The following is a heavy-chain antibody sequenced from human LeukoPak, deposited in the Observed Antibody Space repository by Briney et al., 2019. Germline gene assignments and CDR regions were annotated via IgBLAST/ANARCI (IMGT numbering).Heavy chain of an antibody. Sequence: GGSLRLSCAASGFTVSNNHMSWVRQAPGKGLEWVSIIYSGGTTYYADSVKGRFTISRDSSKNTLYLQMNSLRAEDTAVYYCAKESVRVPTLALVDYWGQGTLVTVSS. CDR2: IYSGGTT. D-gene: IGHD5-12*01. CDR3: AKESVRVPTLALVDY. J-gene: IGHJ4*02. CDR1: GFTVSNNH. V-gene: IGHV3-66*01.